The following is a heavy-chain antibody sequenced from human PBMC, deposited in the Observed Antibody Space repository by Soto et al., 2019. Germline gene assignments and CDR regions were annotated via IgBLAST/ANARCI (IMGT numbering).Heavy chain of an antibody. J-gene: IGHJ4*02. CDR1: GFSLRTTGVR. V-gene: IGHV2-70*04. Sequence: ESGATLVNPTHTLTLTCTFSGFSLRTTGVRVTWIRQPPGKALEWLARIDWDDDKFYSTSLKTRLTISKDTSKNQVVLTMTNMDPVDTATYYCARHYYDSSGYYLFDHWGQGILVTVSS. CDR3: ARHYYDSSGYYLFDH. CDR2: IDWDDDK. D-gene: IGHD3-22*01.